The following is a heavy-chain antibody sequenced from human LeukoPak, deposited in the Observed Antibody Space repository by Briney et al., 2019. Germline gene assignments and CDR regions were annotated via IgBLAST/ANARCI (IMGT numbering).Heavy chain of an antibody. V-gene: IGHV3-23*01. CDR1: GFTFSTYA. CDR3: AKRPRDSSGYYLGAFDG. CDR2: IGASGADT. D-gene: IGHD3-22*01. J-gene: IGHJ3*01. Sequence: GGSLRLSCTASGFTFSTYAMTWVRQAPGKGLDWVSAIGASGADTYYADSAKGRFTVSTDNSKNTLYLQMSSLRADDTAVYFWAKRPRDSSGYYLGAFDGWGQGTTVTVSS.